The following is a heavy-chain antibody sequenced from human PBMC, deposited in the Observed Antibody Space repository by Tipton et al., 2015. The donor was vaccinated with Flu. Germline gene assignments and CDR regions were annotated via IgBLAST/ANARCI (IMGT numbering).Heavy chain of an antibody. D-gene: IGHD3-16*01. CDR1: GGSIGVTTYY. Sequence: TLSLTCTVSGGSIGVTTYYWGWIRQPPGKGLEYIGSVYYTGGTYFNPSLKSRVTVSIDTSKKQFSLKLNSVTAADTAVYYCARLSLSFNAFDIWGPGTLVTVSS. CDR3: ARLSLSFNAFDI. CDR2: VYYTGGT. J-gene: IGHJ4*02. V-gene: IGHV4-39*07.